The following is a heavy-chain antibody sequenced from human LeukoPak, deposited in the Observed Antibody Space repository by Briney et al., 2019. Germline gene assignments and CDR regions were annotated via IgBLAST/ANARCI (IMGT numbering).Heavy chain of an antibody. CDR3: ARDRPATENWYLDL. CDR2: ISSNGGST. J-gene: IGHJ2*01. V-gene: IGHV3-64*01. Sequence: GGSLRLSCAASGFTFSNYAMHWVRQAPGKGLEYVSAISSNGGSTYYANSVKGRFTISRDNSKNTLYLQMGSLRAEDMAVYYCARDRPATENWYLDLWGRGTLVTVSS. CDR1: GFTFSNYA. D-gene: IGHD1-26*01.